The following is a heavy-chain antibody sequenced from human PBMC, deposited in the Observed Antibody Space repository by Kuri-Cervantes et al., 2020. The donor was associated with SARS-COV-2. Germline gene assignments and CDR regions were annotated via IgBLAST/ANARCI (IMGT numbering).Heavy chain of an antibody. V-gene: IGHV3-48*01. J-gene: IGHJ4*02. Sequence: GESLKISCTASGFTISSYTLTWVRQAPGKGLEWVSYISSTGDTIYYADSVKGRFTISRDNAKNSLYLQMNSLRAEDTAVYYCTRWRVGAKTWGQGTLVTVSS. CDR3: TRWRVGAKT. D-gene: IGHD1-26*01. CDR2: ISSTGDTI. CDR1: GFTISSYT.